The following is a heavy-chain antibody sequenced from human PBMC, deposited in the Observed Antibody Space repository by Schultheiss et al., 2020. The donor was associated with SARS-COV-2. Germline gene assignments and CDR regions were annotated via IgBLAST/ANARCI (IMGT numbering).Heavy chain of an antibody. Sequence: GGSLRLSCAASGFTFSSYAMSWVRQAPGKGLEWVSAISGSGGSTYYADSVKGRFTISRDNSKNTLYLQMNSLRAEDTALYYCAREMATIFGVGPDAFDIWGQGTMVTVSS. D-gene: IGHD3-3*01. CDR1: GFTFSSYA. J-gene: IGHJ3*02. V-gene: IGHV3-23*01. CDR3: AREMATIFGVGPDAFDI. CDR2: ISGSGGST.